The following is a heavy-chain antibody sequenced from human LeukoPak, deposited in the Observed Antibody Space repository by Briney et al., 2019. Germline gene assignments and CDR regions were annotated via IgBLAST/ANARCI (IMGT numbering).Heavy chain of an antibody. Sequence: SSETLSLTCAVYGGSFTKHQWSWIRQPPGKGLEWIGAINDGGSTNYNPSLKSRVTMSLDTSKNQFSLKLTSVTAADTAVYYCARRYGSGTYYKYWGQGTLVTVSS. CDR2: INDGGST. V-gene: IGHV4-34*01. J-gene: IGHJ4*02. D-gene: IGHD3-10*01. CDR3: ARRYGSGTYYKY. CDR1: GGSFTKHQ.